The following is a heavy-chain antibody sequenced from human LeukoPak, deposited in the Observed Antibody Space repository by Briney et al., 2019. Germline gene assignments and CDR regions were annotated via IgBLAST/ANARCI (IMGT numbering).Heavy chain of an antibody. CDR2: VFFEGNT. CDR3: ARGGEYSSSWAFDI. CDR1: GVSMRGAY. D-gene: IGHD6-6*01. Sequence: PSETLSLTCTVSGVSMRGAYWSWIRQPPGKGLEWIGYVFFEGNTRYNPSLTSRLTISADTSRSQFSLKLSSVTAADTAVYYCARGGEYSSSWAFDIWGQGTMVTISS. J-gene: IGHJ3*02. V-gene: IGHV4-59*12.